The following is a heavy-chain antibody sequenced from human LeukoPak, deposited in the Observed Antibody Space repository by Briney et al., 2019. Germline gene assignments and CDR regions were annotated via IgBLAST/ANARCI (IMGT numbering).Heavy chain of an antibody. CDR1: GFTFSSYA. Sequence: GGSLRLSCAASGFTFSSYAMGWVRQAPGKGLEWVSTIGGSGDSTQYADSVKGRFTISRDNSKNTLYLQMNRLRAEDTAIYYCPKYRMFHFDYWGQGTLVTVSS. CDR3: PKYRMFHFDY. D-gene: IGHD1-14*01. V-gene: IGHV3-23*01. J-gene: IGHJ4*02. CDR2: IGGSGDST.